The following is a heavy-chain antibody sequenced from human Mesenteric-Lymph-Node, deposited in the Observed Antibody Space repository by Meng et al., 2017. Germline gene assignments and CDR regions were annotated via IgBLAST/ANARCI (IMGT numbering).Heavy chain of an antibody. CDR3: AREVWGAYDSSGYYVPHYFYGMDV. CDR2: IKQDGSET. J-gene: IGHJ6*02. D-gene: IGHD3-22*01. CDR1: GFTFSSYW. Sequence: GGSLRLSCAASGFTFSSYWMSWVRQAPGKGLEWVASIKQDGSETYYVDSLKGRFTISRDNAKNSLYLQMSSLRVEDTAVYYCAREVWGAYDSSGYYVPHYFYGMDVWGQGTTVTVSS. V-gene: IGHV3-7*01.